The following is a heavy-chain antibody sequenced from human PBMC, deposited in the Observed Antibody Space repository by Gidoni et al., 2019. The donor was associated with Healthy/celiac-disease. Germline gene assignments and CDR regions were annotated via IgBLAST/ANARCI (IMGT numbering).Heavy chain of an antibody. D-gene: IGHD6-6*01. CDR2: ISYDGSNK. CDR1: GFTFSSYA. J-gene: IGHJ6*02. V-gene: IGHV3-30*04. CDR3: ARDRGAARGMDV. Sequence: QVQLVESGGGVVQPGRSLRLSCAASGFTFSSYAMHWVRQAPGKGREWVAVISYDGSNKYYADSVECRFTISRDNSKNTLYLQMNSLRAEDTAVYYCARDRGAARGMDVWGQGTTVTVSS.